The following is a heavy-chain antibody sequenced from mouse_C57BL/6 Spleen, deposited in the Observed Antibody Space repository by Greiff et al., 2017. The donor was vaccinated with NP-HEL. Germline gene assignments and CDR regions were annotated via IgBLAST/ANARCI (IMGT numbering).Heavy chain of an antibody. D-gene: IGHD1-1*01. CDR2: IYPGNSDT. CDR3: TRSGLITTVVGYAMDY. Sequence: VQLKQSGTVLARPGASVKMSCKTSGYTFTSYWMHWVKQRPGQGLEWIGAIYPGNSDTSYNQKFKGKAKLTAVTSASTAYMELSRLTNEDSAVYYCTRSGLITTVVGYAMDYWGQGTSVTVSS. CDR1: GYTFTSYW. V-gene: IGHV1-5*01. J-gene: IGHJ4*01.